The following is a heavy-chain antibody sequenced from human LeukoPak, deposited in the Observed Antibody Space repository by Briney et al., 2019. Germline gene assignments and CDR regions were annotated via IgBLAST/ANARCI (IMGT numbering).Heavy chain of an antibody. Sequence: GGSLRLSCEFSGIIFSTYAMNWVRQAPGKGLEWISYISGSSSGSTSIIHYADSVKGLFTISRDNAKHSLHLQMDSLSAEDTAVYYCARDFWSGYYTEDWGQGALVIVSS. CDR2: ISGSSSGSTSII. CDR3: ARDFWSGYYTED. CDR1: GIIFSTYA. V-gene: IGHV3-48*04. J-gene: IGHJ4*02. D-gene: IGHD3-3*01.